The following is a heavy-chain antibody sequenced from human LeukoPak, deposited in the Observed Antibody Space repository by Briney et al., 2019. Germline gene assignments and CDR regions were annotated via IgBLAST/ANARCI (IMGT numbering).Heavy chain of an antibody. CDR2: INPNSGGT. CDR3: ARDSCYYDSSGTPYYYYMDV. J-gene: IGHJ6*03. D-gene: IGHD3-22*01. V-gene: IGHV1-2*02. Sequence: ASVKVSCKASGYTFTGYYMHWVRQAPGQGLEWMGWINPNSGGTNYAQKFQGRVTMTRDTSISTAYMELSRLRSDDTAVYYCARDSCYYDSSGTPYYYYMDVWGKGTTVTISS. CDR1: GYTFTGYY.